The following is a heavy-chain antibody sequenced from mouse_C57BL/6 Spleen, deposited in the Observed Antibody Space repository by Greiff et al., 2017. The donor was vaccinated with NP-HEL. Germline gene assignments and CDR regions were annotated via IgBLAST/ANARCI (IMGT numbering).Heavy chain of an antibody. J-gene: IGHJ4*01. CDR1: GFTFSSYA. CDR3: ARDRYYDYDYYYAMDY. CDR2: ISDGGSYT. D-gene: IGHD2-4*01. V-gene: IGHV5-4*01. Sequence: EVKLVESGGGLVKPGGSLKLSCAASGFTFSSYAMSWVRQTPEKRLEWVATISDGGSYTYYPDNVKGRFTISRDNAKNNLYLQMSHLKSEDTAMYYCARDRYYDYDYYYAMDYWGQGTSVTVSS.